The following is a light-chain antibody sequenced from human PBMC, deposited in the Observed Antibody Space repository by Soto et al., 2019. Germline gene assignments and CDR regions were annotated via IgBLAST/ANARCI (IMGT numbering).Light chain of an antibody. Sequence: EIVLTQPPATLSLSPGERATLSCRASQSVSSYLAWYQQKPGQAPRLLIYDASNRATGIPARFSGSGSGTDFTLTISSLEHEDLAVYYCQQRSNWPPYTFGQGTKLEIK. CDR3: QQRSNWPPYT. CDR1: QSVSSY. J-gene: IGKJ2*01. V-gene: IGKV3-11*01. CDR2: DAS.